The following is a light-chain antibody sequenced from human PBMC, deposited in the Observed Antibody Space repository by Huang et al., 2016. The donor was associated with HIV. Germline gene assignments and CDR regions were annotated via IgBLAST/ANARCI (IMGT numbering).Light chain of an antibody. CDR1: QSISSY. Sequence: DIQMTQSPSSLSASVGDRVTITCRASQSISSYLNWYQQIPGKAPKVLIYAESNLQSGVPSRCSGSGSGTDFTLTISSLQPEDFSTYYCQQTYSTPWMFGQGTKVEIK. V-gene: IGKV1-39*01. CDR2: AES. J-gene: IGKJ1*01. CDR3: QQTYSTPWM.